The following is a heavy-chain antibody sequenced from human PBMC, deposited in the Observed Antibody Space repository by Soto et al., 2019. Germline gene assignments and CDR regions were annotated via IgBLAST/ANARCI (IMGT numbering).Heavy chain of an antibody. D-gene: IGHD5-18*01. J-gene: IGHJ4*02. CDR3: ARHGTADTAMVNGFDY. V-gene: IGHV5-51*01. CDR2: IYPGDSDT. Sequence: GESLKISCKGSGYSFTSYWIGWVRQMPGKGLEWMGIIYPGDSDTRYSPSFQGQVTISADKSISTAYLQWSSLKASDTAMYYCARHGTADTAMVNGFDYWGQGTLVTVYS. CDR1: GYSFTSYW.